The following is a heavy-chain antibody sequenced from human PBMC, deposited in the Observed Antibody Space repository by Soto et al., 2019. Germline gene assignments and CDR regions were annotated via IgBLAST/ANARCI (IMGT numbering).Heavy chain of an antibody. V-gene: IGHV4-61*03. CDR1: GAYVSSPAHY. Sequence: SETLSLTCTVSGAYVSSPAHYWNWIRQPPGKGLEWIGNIYYSGSTKYNPSLKSRVTISVDRSRNHFSLNLRSVTTADTAVYYCARDTSYDFWSGYVGFDPWGRGTLVTVSS. CDR3: ARDTSYDFWSGYVGFDP. J-gene: IGHJ5*02. D-gene: IGHD3-3*01. CDR2: IYYSGST.